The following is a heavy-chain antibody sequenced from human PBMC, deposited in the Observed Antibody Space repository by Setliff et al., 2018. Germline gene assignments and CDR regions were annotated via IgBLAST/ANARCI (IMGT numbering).Heavy chain of an antibody. CDR3: ARDPPWELRYFDL. Sequence: GGSLRLSCAASGFTFSSYSMNWVRQAPGKGLEWVSSISSSSSYIYYADSVKGRFTVSRDNAKNSLYLQMNSLRAEDTAVYYCARDPPWELRYFDLWGRGTLGTVS. V-gene: IGHV3-21*01. D-gene: IGHD1-26*01. J-gene: IGHJ2*01. CDR1: GFTFSSYS. CDR2: ISSSSSYI.